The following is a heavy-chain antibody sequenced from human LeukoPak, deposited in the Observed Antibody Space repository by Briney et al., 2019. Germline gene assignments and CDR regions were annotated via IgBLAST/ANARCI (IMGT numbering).Heavy chain of an antibody. CDR2: IKQDGSEK. D-gene: IGHD3-10*01. J-gene: IGHJ1*01. V-gene: IGHV3-7*03. Sequence: PGGSLRLSCAASGFTFSSYWMSWVRQAPGKGLEWVANIKQDGSEKYYVDSVKGRFTISRDNAKNSLYLQMNSLRAEDTALYYCAKGPWFSGFQHWGQGTLVTVSS. CDR1: GFTFSSYW. CDR3: AKGPWFSGFQH.